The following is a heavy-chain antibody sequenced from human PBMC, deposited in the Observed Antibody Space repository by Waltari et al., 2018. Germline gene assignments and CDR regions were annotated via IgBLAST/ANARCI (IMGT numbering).Heavy chain of an antibody. CDR2: LQPGNSES. Sequence: EVHLVQSGAEVKKPGESLKISCKGSGYSFTSYWIGWVRQMPGKGLEWMGALQPGNSESRYSPSFQGSVTISVDKSISTPYLQLSSLKSLDTPMYYCARQAYGDYHGFDYWGHGTLVTVSS. J-gene: IGHJ4*01. CDR1: GYSFTSYW. V-gene: IGHV5-51*01. CDR3: ARQAYGDYHGFDY. D-gene: IGHD4-17*01.